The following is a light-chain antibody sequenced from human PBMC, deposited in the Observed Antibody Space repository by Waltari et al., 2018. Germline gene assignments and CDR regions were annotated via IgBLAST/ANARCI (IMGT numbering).Light chain of an antibody. J-gene: IGLJ2*01. Sequence: SYVMTQTPSLSVAPGKTARITCGGNNLGDKRVQWYQQKPGQAPVLVIYYDSDRPSDIPERFSGSNSGNRATLTISRVEAGDEADYYCQVWDSSSDHHVVFGGGTKLTVL. CDR2: YDS. CDR1: NLGDKR. CDR3: QVWDSSSDHHVV. V-gene: IGLV3-21*01.